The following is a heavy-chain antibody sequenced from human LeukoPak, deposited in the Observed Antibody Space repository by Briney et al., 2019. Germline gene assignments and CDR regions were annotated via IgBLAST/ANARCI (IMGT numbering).Heavy chain of an antibody. CDR3: ASVRSYYFFDY. D-gene: IGHD1-26*01. J-gene: IGHJ4*02. V-gene: IGHV3-48*04. Sequence: GGSLRLSCAASGFSFSTYSMNWVRQAPGKGLEWVSYIGSSGSTIYYADSVKGRFTISRDNAKNSLYLQMNSLRAEDTAVYYCASVRSYYFFDYWGQGTLVTVSS. CDR2: IGSSGSTI. CDR1: GFSFSTYS.